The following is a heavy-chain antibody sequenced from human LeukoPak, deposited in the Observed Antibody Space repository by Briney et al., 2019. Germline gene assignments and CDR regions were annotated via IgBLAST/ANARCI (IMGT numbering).Heavy chain of an antibody. Sequence: GGSLRLSCAASGFTFSSYAMSWVRQAPGKGLEWVSAISGSGGSTYYADSVKGRFTISRDNSKNTLYLQMNSLRAEDTAVYYCASLDSSRWYFGDYWGQGTLVSVSS. D-gene: IGHD6-13*01. V-gene: IGHV3-23*01. CDR2: ISGSGGST. CDR1: GFTFSSYA. CDR3: ASLDSSRWYFGDY. J-gene: IGHJ4*02.